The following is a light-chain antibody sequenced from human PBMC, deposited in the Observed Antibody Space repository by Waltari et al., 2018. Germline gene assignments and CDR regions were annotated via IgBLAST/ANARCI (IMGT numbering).Light chain of an antibody. J-gene: IGLJ1*01. CDR2: DVS. Sequence: QSALTQPASVSGSPGQSITIPCTRTSSDVGGYNYVSWYQQHPGKAPKLMIYDVSKRPSGVSNRFSGSKSGNTASLTISGLQAEDEADYYCCSYAGSSTYVFGTGTKVTVL. V-gene: IGLV2-23*02. CDR3: CSYAGSSTYV. CDR1: SSDVGGYNY.